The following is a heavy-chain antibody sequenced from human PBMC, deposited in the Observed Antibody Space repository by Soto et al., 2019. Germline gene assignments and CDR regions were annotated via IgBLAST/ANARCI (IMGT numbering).Heavy chain of an antibody. CDR2: IYYSGST. D-gene: IGHD4-4*01. J-gene: IGHJ4*02. CDR3: ARIYSNYVSPLDRSFDY. CDR1: GGSISSGGYY. V-gene: IGHV4-31*03. Sequence: SETLSLTCTVSGGSISSGGYYWSWILQHPGKGLEWIGYIYYSGSTYYNPSLKSRVTISVDTSKNQFSLKLSSVTAADTAVYYCARIYSNYVSPLDRSFDYWGQGTLVTVSS.